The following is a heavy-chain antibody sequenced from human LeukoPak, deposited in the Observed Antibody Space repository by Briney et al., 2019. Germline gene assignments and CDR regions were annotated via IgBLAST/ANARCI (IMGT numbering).Heavy chain of an antibody. Sequence: QLGGSLRLSCAASGFTFSSYEMNWVRQAPGKGLEWVSYISSSGGTIYYADSMKGRFTISRDNAKNSLFLQMNSLRAEDTAVYYCARVLRYTARPTADHWGQGTLVTVSS. D-gene: IGHD5-18*01. CDR3: ARVLRYTARPTADH. J-gene: IGHJ4*02. V-gene: IGHV3-48*03. CDR1: GFTFSSYE. CDR2: ISSSGGTI.